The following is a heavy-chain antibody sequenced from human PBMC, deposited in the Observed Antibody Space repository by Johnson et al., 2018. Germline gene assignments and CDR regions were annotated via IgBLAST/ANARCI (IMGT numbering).Heavy chain of an antibody. CDR2: ISYDGSNK. J-gene: IGHJ6*02. V-gene: IGHV3-30*18. CDR3: AKDSGGLRNSDYYYGMDV. D-gene: IGHD5-12*01. Sequence: QVQLVESGGGVVQPGRSLRLSCAASGFTFSSYGMHWVRQAPGKGLEWVAVISYDGSNKYYADSVKGRFTISRDNFKNTLCLQMNSLRAEDTAVYYCAKDSGGLRNSDYYYGMDVWGQGTTVTVSS. CDR1: GFTFSSYG.